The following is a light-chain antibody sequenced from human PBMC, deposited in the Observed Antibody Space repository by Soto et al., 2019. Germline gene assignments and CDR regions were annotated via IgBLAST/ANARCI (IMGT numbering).Light chain of an antibody. J-gene: IGLJ2*01. Sequence: QSALTQPRSVSGSPGQSVTISCTGTSSDVGGYNYVSWYQQHPGKAPKLMIYDVSKRPPGVPDRFSGSKSGNTASLTISGLQAEDEADYYCCSYAGSNVVFGGGTKLTVL. CDR2: DVS. V-gene: IGLV2-11*01. CDR1: SSDVGGYNY. CDR3: CSYAGSNVV.